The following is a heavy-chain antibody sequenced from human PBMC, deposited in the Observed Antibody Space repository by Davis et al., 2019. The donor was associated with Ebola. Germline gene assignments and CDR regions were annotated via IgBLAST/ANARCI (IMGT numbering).Heavy chain of an antibody. V-gene: IGHV3-48*03. J-gene: IGHJ6*02. Sequence: GGSLRLSCTASGFTFSSFEMNWVRQVPGKGLEWISYIHSTGSVIYYADSVKGRFTISRDNAKNSLYLQMNSLRDEDTAVYYCARDRSGYYGSGSYYFDYYYGMDVWGQGTTVTVSS. CDR2: IHSTGSVI. D-gene: IGHD3-10*01. CDR3: ARDRSGYYGSGSYYFDYYYGMDV. CDR1: GFTFSSFE.